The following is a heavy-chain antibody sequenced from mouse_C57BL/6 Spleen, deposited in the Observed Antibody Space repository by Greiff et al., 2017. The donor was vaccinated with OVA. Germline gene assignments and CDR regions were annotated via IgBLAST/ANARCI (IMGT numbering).Heavy chain of an antibody. D-gene: IGHD2-4*01. CDR2: INPRSGYA. Sequence: QVQLQQSGAELARPGASVKMSCKASGYTFTRYTMHWGQQRPGQGLEWIGSINPRSGYAKYNQKFKDKATMTADKYTSTVYMQLSSLTSEDSAVYYCARAGLFADWGQGTLGTVSA. CDR3: ARAGLFAD. V-gene: IGHV1-4*01. J-gene: IGHJ3*01. CDR1: GYTFTRYT.